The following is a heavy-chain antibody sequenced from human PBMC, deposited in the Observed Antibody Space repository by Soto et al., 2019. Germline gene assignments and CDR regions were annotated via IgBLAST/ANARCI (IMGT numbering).Heavy chain of an antibody. Sequence: QVQLVESGGGVVQPGRSLRLSCAASGFTFSGYGMHWVRQAPGKGLEWVTLISYDGSDKDYADSVKGRFTISRGNSKNTLYLQMNGLRAEDTAVYYCAKTDMGGSYDYWGLGTLVTVSS. D-gene: IGHD1-26*01. V-gene: IGHV3-30*18. CDR1: GFTFSGYG. J-gene: IGHJ4*02. CDR2: ISYDGSDK. CDR3: AKTDMGGSYDY.